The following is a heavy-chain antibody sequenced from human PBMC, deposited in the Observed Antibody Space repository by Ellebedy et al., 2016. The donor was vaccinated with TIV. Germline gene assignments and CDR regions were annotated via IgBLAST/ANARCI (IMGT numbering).Heavy chain of an antibody. Sequence: ASVKVSCKASGYTFSTYYMHWVRQAPGQGLEWMGLINPSSGSTSYAQKFQGRVAMTRDTSTRTVYLDLSSLRSDDTAVYYCARVQGGFGGNSDAFDIWGQGTMVTVSS. CDR2: INPSSGST. V-gene: IGHV1-46*01. CDR3: ARVQGGFGGNSDAFDI. D-gene: IGHD4-23*01. J-gene: IGHJ3*02. CDR1: GYTFSTYY.